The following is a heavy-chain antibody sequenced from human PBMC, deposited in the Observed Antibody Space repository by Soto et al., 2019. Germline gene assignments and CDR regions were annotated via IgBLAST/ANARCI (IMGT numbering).Heavy chain of an antibody. CDR3: ARPTWELRSPFDI. J-gene: IGHJ3*02. D-gene: IGHD1-26*01. V-gene: IGHV5-10-1*01. CDR1: GYSFTSYW. CDR2: IDPSDSYT. Sequence: PGESLKISCKGSGYSFTSYWISWVRQMPGKGLEWMGRIDPSDSYTNYSPSFQGHVTISADKSISTAYLQWSSLKASDNAMYYCARPTWELRSPFDIWGQGTMVTVSS.